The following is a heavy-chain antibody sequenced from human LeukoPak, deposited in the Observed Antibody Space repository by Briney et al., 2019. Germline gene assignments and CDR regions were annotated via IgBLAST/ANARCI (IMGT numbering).Heavy chain of an antibody. CDR1: GYTFTGYY. D-gene: IGHD3-10*01. CDR3: ARSGTYYYGSGSYERAFDI. V-gene: IGHV1-2*02. Sequence: ASVKVSCKASGYTFTGYYMHWVRQAPGQGLEWMGWINPNSGGTNYAQKFQGRVTMTRDTSISTAYMELSRLRSDDTAVYYCARSGTYYYGSGSYERAFDIWGQGTMVTVSS. CDR2: INPNSGGT. J-gene: IGHJ3*02.